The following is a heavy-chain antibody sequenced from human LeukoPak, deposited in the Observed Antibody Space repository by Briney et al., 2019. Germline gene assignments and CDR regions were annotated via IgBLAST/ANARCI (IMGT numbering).Heavy chain of an antibody. V-gene: IGHV1-2*02. Sequence: ASVKVSCKAPGYTFTGYYMHWVRQAPGQGLEWMGWINPNSGGTNYAQKFQGRVTMTRDTSISTAYMELSRLRSDDTAVYYCARAKGSGSYGQFDYWGQGTLVTVSS. CDR2: INPNSGGT. CDR1: GYTFTGYY. CDR3: ARAKGSGSYGQFDY. D-gene: IGHD3-10*01. J-gene: IGHJ4*02.